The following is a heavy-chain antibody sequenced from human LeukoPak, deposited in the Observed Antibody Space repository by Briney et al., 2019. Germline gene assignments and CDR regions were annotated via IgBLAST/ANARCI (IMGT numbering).Heavy chain of an antibody. D-gene: IGHD6-19*01. J-gene: IGHJ4*02. V-gene: IGHV3-13*01. CDR2: IGTAGDT. Sequence: GGSLRLSCAASGLTFSSYDMHWVRQATGKGLEWVSAIGTAGDTYYPGSVKGRFTISRENAKNSLYLQMNSLRAGDTAVYYCARALRSGWLTDYWGQGTLVTVSS. CDR1: GLTFSSYD. CDR3: ARALRSGWLTDY.